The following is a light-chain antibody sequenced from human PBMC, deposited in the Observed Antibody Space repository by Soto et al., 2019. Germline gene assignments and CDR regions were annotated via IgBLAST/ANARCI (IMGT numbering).Light chain of an antibody. Sequence: EIVLTQSPGTLSLSPGETLSLSCRSSQSVRRYLAWYQHKPGQAPRLLIYDASNRATGIPDRFSGSGSGTDFTLTITRLEPEDFAVYYCQQYDSSPRTFGHGTKVEIK. V-gene: IGKV3-20*01. CDR1: QSVRRY. CDR2: DAS. CDR3: QQYDSSPRT. J-gene: IGKJ1*01.